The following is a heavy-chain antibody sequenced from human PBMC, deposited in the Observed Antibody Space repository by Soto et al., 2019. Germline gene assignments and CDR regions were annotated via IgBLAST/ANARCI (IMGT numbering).Heavy chain of an antibody. CDR2: INPSGGST. CDR1: GYTFTSYY. V-gene: IGHV1-46*01. J-gene: IGHJ6*02. CDR3: ARGYYDFWSGYYTGFPLYVGMDV. Sequence: ASVKVSCKASGYTFTSYYMHWVRQAPGQGLEWMGIINPSGGSTSYAQKFQGRVTMTRDTSTSTVYMELSSLRSEDTAVYYCARGYYDFWSGYYTGFPLYVGMDVWGQGTTVTVSS. D-gene: IGHD3-3*01.